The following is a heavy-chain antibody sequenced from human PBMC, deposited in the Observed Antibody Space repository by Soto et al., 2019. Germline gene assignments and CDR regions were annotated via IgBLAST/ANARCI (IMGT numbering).Heavy chain of an antibody. D-gene: IGHD6-25*01. Sequence: EVQLVESGGGLVQPGGSLRLSCAASGFTFSSYSMNWVRQAPGKGLEWVSYISSSSSTIYYADSVKGRFTISRDNAKNSLYLQMNSLRDEDTAVYYCARDLFQIFRQRGYYGMDVWGQGTTVTVSS. V-gene: IGHV3-48*02. J-gene: IGHJ6*02. CDR3: ARDLFQIFRQRGYYGMDV. CDR2: ISSSSSTI. CDR1: GFTFSSYS.